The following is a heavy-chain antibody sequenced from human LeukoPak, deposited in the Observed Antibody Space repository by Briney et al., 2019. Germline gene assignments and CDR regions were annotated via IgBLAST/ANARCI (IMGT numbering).Heavy chain of an antibody. D-gene: IGHD2-15*01. V-gene: IGHV3-74*01. CDR1: GFSLSGYW. CDR2: NNGDWRTT. Sequence: GGSLRLSCVASGFSLSGYWMYWVRQAPGKGLIYISRNNGDWRTTNYAGVVKGRFTTSRDNVKNTLYLQTNSLRVEDTAVYYCARDPRNVGLAPWGQGTLVTVSS. J-gene: IGHJ5*02. CDR3: ARDPRNVGLAP.